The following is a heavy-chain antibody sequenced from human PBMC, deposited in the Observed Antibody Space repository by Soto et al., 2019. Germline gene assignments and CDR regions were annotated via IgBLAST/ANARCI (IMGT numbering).Heavy chain of an antibody. J-gene: IGHJ6*02. CDR3: AKSPQWVAKGGMDV. CDR2: TSNDGIKK. D-gene: IGHD1-26*01. V-gene: IGHV3-30*18. CDR1: GFTFSSYG. Sequence: GGSLRLSCAASGFTFSSYGVHWVRQAPGKGLEWVAVTSNDGIKKNYGESAKGRFTISRDNSKNTLYLQMNSLRTEDTAVYYCAKSPQWVAKGGMDVWGQGTTVTVSS.